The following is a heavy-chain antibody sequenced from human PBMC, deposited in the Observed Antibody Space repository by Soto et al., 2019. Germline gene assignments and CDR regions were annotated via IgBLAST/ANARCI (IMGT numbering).Heavy chain of an antibody. Sequence: SETLSLTCTVSGGSISSGGYYWSWIRQHPGKGLEWIGYIYYSGSTYYNPSLKSRVTISVDTSKNQFSLKLSSVTAADTAVYYCARDAYCSGGSCYMPFDDWGHGTVVTVSS. CDR2: IYYSGST. CDR1: GGSISSGGYY. CDR3: ARDAYCSGGSCYMPFDD. J-gene: IGHJ4*01. D-gene: IGHD2-15*01. V-gene: IGHV4-31*03.